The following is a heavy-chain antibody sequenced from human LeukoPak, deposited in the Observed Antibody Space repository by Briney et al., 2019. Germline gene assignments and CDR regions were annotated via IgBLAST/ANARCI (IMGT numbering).Heavy chain of an antibody. D-gene: IGHD5-24*01. CDR2: IYYSGNT. CDR3: ARDPKRWLHPRYFDL. Sequence: PSETLSLTCTVSGGSISSSSYYWGWIRQPPGKGLEWIGSIYYSGNTYYNPSLKSRVTISVDTSKNQFSLKLSSVTAADTAVYYCARDPKRWLHPRYFDLWGRGTLVTVSS. CDR1: GGSISSSSYY. V-gene: IGHV4-39*07. J-gene: IGHJ2*01.